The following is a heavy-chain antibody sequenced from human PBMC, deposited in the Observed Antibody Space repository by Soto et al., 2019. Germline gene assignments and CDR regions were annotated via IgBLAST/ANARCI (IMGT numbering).Heavy chain of an antibody. D-gene: IGHD1-7*01. J-gene: IGHJ3*02. CDR3: AKCMQAYWNYDAHHI. Sequence: GGSLRLSCAASGFTFSSYSMSWVRQAPGKRLEWVAHITATGGTTYYADSVKGRFTISRDTSRNTLYLHMNSLRAEDTALYYCAKCMQAYWNYDAHHIWGQGTMVTVSS. V-gene: IGHV3-23*01. CDR1: GFTFSSYS. CDR2: ITATGGTT.